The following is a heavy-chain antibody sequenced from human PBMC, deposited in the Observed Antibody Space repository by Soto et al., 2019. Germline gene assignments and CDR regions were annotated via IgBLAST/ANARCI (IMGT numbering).Heavy chain of an antibody. V-gene: IGHV3-9*01. CDR3: AKGGEGFIDDLFDY. J-gene: IGHJ4*02. Sequence: PGGSLRLSCAASGFTFDDYAMHWVRQAPGKGLEWVSGISWNSGSIGYADSVKGRFTISRDNTKNSLYLQMNSLRAEDTALYYCAKGGEGFIDDLFDYWGQGTLVTVSS. D-gene: IGHD3-10*01. CDR1: GFTFDDYA. CDR2: ISWNSGSI.